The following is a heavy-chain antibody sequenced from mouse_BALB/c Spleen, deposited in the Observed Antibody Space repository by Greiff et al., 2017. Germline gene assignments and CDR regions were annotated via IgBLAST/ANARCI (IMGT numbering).Heavy chain of an antibody. V-gene: IGHV7-3*02. Sequence: EVHLVESGGGLVQPGGSLRLSCATSGFTFTDYYMSWVRQPPGKALEWLGFIRNKANGYTTEYSASVKGRFTISRDNSQSILYLQMNTLRAEDSATYYCARPDGSYWYFDVWGAGTTVTVSS. J-gene: IGHJ1*01. CDR1: GFTFTDYY. D-gene: IGHD2-3*01. CDR3: ARPDGSYWYFDV. CDR2: IRNKANGYTT.